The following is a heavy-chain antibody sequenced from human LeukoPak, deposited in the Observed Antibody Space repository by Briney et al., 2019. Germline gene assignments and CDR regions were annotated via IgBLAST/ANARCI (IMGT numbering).Heavy chain of an antibody. CDR1: GYTFTGYY. J-gene: IGHJ6*02. V-gene: IGHV1-8*02. D-gene: IGHD3-10*01. CDR2: INPNSGNT. CDR3: ARGRVPTMVRGVNGPYGMDV. Sequence: ASVKVSCKASGYTFTGYYMHWVRQAPGQGLEWMGWINPNSGNTGYAQKFQGRVTMTRNTSISTAYMELSSLRSEDTAVYYCARGRVPTMVRGVNGPYGMDVWGQGTTVTVSS.